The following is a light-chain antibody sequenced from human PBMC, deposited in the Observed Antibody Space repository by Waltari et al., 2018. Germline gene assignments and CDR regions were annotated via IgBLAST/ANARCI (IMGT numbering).Light chain of an antibody. CDR1: GSNIGAGYD. CDR3: QSYDTSLSVV. Sequence: QSVLTQPPSVSGAPGQRVTISCTGSGSNIGAGYDVHWYQQLPRAAPNLLIYGSTSRPLGVPARFLGSTSGTSASLAITGLQAEDEADYYCQSYDTSLSVVFGGGTKLTVL. J-gene: IGLJ3*02. V-gene: IGLV1-40*01. CDR2: GST.